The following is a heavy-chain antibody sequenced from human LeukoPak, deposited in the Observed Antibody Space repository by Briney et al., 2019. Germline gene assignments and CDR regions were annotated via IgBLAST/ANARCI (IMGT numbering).Heavy chain of an antibody. CDR1: GFTVSSNY. J-gene: IGHJ4*02. CDR3: AGGGLSSSWDY. Sequence: GGSLRLSCAASGFTVSSNYMSWVLQAPGKGLEWVSVIYSGGTTFYADSVKGRFTISRDSSKNALYLQMNSLRAEDTAVYYCAGGGLSSSWDYWGQGTLVTVSS. V-gene: IGHV3-53*01. CDR2: IYSGGTT. D-gene: IGHD6-13*01.